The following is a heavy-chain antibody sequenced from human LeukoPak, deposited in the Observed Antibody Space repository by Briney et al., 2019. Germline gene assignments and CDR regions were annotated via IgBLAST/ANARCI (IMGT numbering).Heavy chain of an antibody. J-gene: IGHJ4*02. D-gene: IGHD1-26*01. CDR2: ISETGTAI. Sequence: GGSLRLSCAASGFSASNYNMNWVRQARGKGLEWVSFISETGTAIYYAESVKGRFTISRDIARNSVYLQMNSLRDEDTAMYYCARGPLGWSDYWGQGLLVTVSS. V-gene: IGHV3-48*02. CDR1: GFSASNYN. CDR3: ARGPLGWSDY.